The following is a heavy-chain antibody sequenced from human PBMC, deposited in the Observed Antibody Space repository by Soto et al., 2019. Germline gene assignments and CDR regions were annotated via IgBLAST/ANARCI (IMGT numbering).Heavy chain of an antibody. V-gene: IGHV3-15*01. J-gene: IGHJ4*02. D-gene: IGHD5-18*01. CDR2: IKSKGDGGTR. Sequence: EVQLVESGGGLVKPGGSLRLSCAASGFTFSNAWMSWVRHVPGKGLEWVGCIKSKGDGGTRDYAAPVKGRFTISRDDAENTLYLQMNSLKTEDTAVYYCTTDSGHFYEFDYWGQGTLVTVSS. CDR1: GFTFSNAW. CDR3: TTDSGHFYEFDY.